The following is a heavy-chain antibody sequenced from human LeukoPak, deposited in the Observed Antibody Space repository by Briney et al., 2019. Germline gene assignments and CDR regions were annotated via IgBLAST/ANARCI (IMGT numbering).Heavy chain of an antibody. J-gene: IGHJ4*02. CDR1: GFPFSDYV. Sequence: GGSLRLSCAGSGFPFSDYVMSWVRQAPGKGLDWVSAIGGNGVYTYYADSVRGRFTISRDNSKNTLYLQMDSLRAEDTAIYYCAKRLAARPFSPPFDHWGRGTLVTVSS. V-gene: IGHV3-23*01. CDR2: IGGNGVYT. CDR3: AKRLAARPFSPPFDH. D-gene: IGHD6-6*01.